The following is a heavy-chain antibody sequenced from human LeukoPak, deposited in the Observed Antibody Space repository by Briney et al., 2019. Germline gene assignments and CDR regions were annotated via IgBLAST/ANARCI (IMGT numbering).Heavy chain of an antibody. D-gene: IGHD3-22*01. V-gene: IGHV3-74*01. CDR1: GITFSNHW. Sequence: GGSLRLSCAASGITFSNHWMHWVRQAPGRGLVWVSVISKDGSTSIYADSVRGRLTISRDNAKNTLYLQMNSLRVEDTSVYCCARDYYMGIVDQWGQGTRVTVSS. CDR2: ISKDGSTS. J-gene: IGHJ5*02. CDR3: ARDYYMGIVDQ.